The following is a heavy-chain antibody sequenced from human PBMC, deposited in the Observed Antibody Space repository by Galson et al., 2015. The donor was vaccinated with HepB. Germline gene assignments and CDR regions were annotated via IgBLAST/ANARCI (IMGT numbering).Heavy chain of an antibody. CDR3: ARASSLYGSGSYFDY. Sequence: SLRLSCAASGFTFHFYAMHWVRQAPGKGLEWVAGISHDENYRYYRDSVKDRFTISIDNSKNTLNLQMNSLRAEDTAVYYCARASSLYGSGSYFDYWGQGTLVTVSA. CDR1: GFTFHFYA. D-gene: IGHD3-10*01. CDR2: ISHDENYR. V-gene: IGHV3-30-3*01. J-gene: IGHJ4*02.